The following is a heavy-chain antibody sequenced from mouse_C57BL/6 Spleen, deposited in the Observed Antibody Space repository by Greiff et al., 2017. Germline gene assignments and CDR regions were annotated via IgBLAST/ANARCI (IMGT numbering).Heavy chain of an antibody. CDR3: KEYFDV. Sequence: QVQLQQSGAELARPGASVKLSCKASGYTFTSYGISWVKQRTGQGLEWIGEIYPRSGNTYYNEKFKGKATLTADKSSSTAYMELRSLTSEDSAVYFCKEYFDVWGTGTTVTVSS. J-gene: IGHJ1*03. V-gene: IGHV1-81*01. CDR2: IYPRSGNT. CDR1: GYTFTSYG.